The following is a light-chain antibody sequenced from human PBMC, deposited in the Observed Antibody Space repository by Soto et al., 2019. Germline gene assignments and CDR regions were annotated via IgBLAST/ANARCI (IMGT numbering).Light chain of an antibody. CDR1: QSVSSY. Sequence: EIVLTQSPATLSLSPGERATLSCRASQSVSSYLAWYQQKPGQAPRLLIYDASNRATGIPARFSGSGSGTDYTRNISSLEPEDFAVYYCQQRSNWPTFGPGTKVDIK. CDR3: QQRSNWPT. J-gene: IGKJ3*01. V-gene: IGKV3-11*01. CDR2: DAS.